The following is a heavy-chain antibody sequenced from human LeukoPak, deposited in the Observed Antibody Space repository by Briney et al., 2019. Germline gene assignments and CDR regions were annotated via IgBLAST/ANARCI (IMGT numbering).Heavy chain of an antibody. D-gene: IGHD1-26*01. CDR2: IIPILGIA. CDR3: ASREEPHIFDY. Sequence: GASVKVSCKASGYTFTSYGISWVRQAPGQGLEWMGRIIPILGIANYAQKFQGRVTITADKSTSTAYMELSSLRSEDTAVYYCASREEPHIFDYWGQGTLVTVSS. CDR1: GYTFTSYG. V-gene: IGHV1-69*04. J-gene: IGHJ4*02.